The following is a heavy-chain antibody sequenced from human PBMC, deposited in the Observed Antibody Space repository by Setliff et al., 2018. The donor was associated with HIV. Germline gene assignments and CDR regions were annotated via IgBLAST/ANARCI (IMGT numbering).Heavy chain of an antibody. Sequence: PSVKVSCKASGGNFRSYGISWVRQAPGQGLEWMGGIIPMSGVPKYAQKFQGRVTITADKSTSTAYMELSSPRSEDTAVYYCARNPEMAALNYFYYYMDVWGKGTTVTVSS. J-gene: IGHJ6*03. CDR2: IIPMSGVP. V-gene: IGHV1-69*10. D-gene: IGHD6-19*01. CDR1: GGNFRSYG. CDR3: ARNPEMAALNYFYYYMDV.